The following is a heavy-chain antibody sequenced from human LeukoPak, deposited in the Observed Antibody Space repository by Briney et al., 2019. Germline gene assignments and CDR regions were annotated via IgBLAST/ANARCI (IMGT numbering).Heavy chain of an antibody. J-gene: IGHJ4*02. D-gene: IGHD5-12*01. CDR1: GGTFSSYA. CDR3: ARDRVATKYHFDY. V-gene: IGHV1-69*04. Sequence: SVKVSCKASGGTFSSYAISWVRQAPGQGLEWMGRIIPILGIANYAQKFQGRVTITADKSTSTAYMELSSLRSEDTAVYYCARDRVATKYHFDYWGQGTLVTVSS. CDR2: IIPILGIA.